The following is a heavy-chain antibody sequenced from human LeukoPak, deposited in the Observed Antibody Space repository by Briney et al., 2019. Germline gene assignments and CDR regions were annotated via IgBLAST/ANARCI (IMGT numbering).Heavy chain of an antibody. CDR2: INPNSGGT. V-gene: IGHV1-2*02. Sequence: GASVKVSCKASGYTFTGYYMHWVRQAPGQGLEWMGWINPNSGGTNYAQKFQGRVTMTRDTSISTAYMELSRLRSDDTDVYYCARVGGYSYGYFDYWGQGTLVTVSS. D-gene: IGHD5-18*01. CDR3: ARVGGYSYGYFDY. CDR1: GYTFTGYY. J-gene: IGHJ4*02.